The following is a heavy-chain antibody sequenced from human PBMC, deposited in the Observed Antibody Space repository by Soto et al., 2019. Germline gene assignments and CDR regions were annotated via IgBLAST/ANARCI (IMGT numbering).Heavy chain of an antibody. J-gene: IGHJ2*01. CDR3: ARTHGETPWYFDL. Sequence: QVQLVQSGAEVKKPGSSVKVSCKASGGTFSSYTISWVRQAPGQGLEWMGRIIPILGIANYAQKFQGRVTITADKSTSTAYMELSSLRSEDTAVYYCARTHGETPWYFDLWGRGTLVTVSS. V-gene: IGHV1-69*02. CDR1: GGTFSSYT. CDR2: IIPILGIA.